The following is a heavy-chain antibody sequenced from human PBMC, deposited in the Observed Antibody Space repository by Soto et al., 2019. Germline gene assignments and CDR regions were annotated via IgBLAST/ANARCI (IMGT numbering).Heavy chain of an antibody. D-gene: IGHD3-22*01. V-gene: IGHV3-73*01. Sequence: PGGSLRLSCAASGFTFSGSAMHWVRQASGKGLEWVGRIRSKANSYATAYAASVKGRFTISRDDSKNTAYLQMNSLNTKDTAVYYCTRQRYYYDSSGYFWHFDYWGQGTLVTVSS. CDR3: TRQRYYYDSSGYFWHFDY. J-gene: IGHJ4*02. CDR2: IRSKANSYAT. CDR1: GFTFSGSA.